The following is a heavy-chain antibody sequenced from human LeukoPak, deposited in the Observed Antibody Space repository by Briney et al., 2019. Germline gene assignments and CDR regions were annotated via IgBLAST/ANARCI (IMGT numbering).Heavy chain of an antibody. V-gene: IGHV3-21*01. D-gene: IGHD1-26*01. Sequence: GGSLRLSCAASGFTLSSYSMNWVRQAPGKGLEWVSSISSSSSYIYYADSVKGRFTISRDNAKNSLYLQMNSLRAEDTAVYYCAREVVGATTPLDYWGQGTLVTVSS. CDR1: GFTLSSYS. CDR2: ISSSSSYI. J-gene: IGHJ4*02. CDR3: AREVVGATTPLDY.